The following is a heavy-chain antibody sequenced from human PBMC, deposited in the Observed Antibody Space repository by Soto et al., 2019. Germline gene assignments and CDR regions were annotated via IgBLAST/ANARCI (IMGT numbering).Heavy chain of an antibody. J-gene: IGHJ6*02. CDR2: ISYDGSNK. CDR3: ARDSLVVVKTNYYYYGMDV. D-gene: IGHD3-22*01. Sequence: QVQLVESGGGVVQPGRSLRLSCAASGFTFSSYAMHWVRQAPGKGLEWVAVISYDGSNKYYADSVKGRFTISRDNSKNTLYLQMNSLRAEDTAVYYCARDSLVVVKTNYYYYGMDVWGQGTTVTVSS. V-gene: IGHV3-30-3*01. CDR1: GFTFSSYA.